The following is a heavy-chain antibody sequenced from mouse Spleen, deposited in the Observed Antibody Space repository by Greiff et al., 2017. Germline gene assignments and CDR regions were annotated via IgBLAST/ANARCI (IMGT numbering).Heavy chain of an antibody. V-gene: IGHV14-3*02. CDR3: ASTTATDFDY. D-gene: IGHD1-2*01. CDR1: GFNIKDTY. J-gene: IGHJ2*01. Sequence: VQLQQSGAELVKPGASVKLSCTASGFNIKDTYMHWVKQRPEQGLEWIGRIDPANGNTKYDPKFQGKATITADTSSNTAYLQLSSLTSEDTAVYYCASTTATDFDYWGQGTTLTVSS. CDR2: IDPANGNT.